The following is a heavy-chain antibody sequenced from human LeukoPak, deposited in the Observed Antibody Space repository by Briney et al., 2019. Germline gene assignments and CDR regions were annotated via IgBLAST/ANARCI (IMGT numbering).Heavy chain of an antibody. D-gene: IGHD1-26*01. J-gene: IGHJ3*02. CDR1: GFTFSSSY. CDR2: IYSGGST. V-gene: IGHV3-53*01. CDR3: ASKRIVGAIDDAFDI. Sequence: PGGSLGLSCAASGFTFSSSYMTWVRQAPGKGLEWVSVIYSGGSTYYADSVKGRFTISRDNYKNTVYLQMNSLRAEDTAVYYCASKRIVGAIDDAFDIWGQGTMVTVSS.